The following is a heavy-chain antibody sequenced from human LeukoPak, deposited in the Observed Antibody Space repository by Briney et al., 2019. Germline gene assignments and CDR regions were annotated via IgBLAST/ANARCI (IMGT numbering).Heavy chain of an antibody. D-gene: IGHD2-2*01. J-gene: IGHJ6*04. CDR3: ARHNYVPAAMVDV. Sequence: SETLSLTCTVSGYSISSGYYWGWIRQPPGKGLEWIGSIYHSGSTYYNPSLKSRVTISVDTSKNQFSLKLSSVTAADTAVYYCARHNYVPAAMVDVWGEGTTVTVSS. V-gene: IGHV4-38-2*02. CDR1: GYSISSGYY. CDR2: IYHSGST.